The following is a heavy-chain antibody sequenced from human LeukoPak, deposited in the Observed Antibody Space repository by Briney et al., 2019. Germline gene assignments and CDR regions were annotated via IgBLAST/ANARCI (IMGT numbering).Heavy chain of an antibody. CDR2: IYYSGST. Sequence: SETLSLTCTVSGGSISSYYWSWIRQPPGKGLEWIGYIYYSGSTNYNPSLKSRVTTSVDTSKNQFSLKLSSVTAADTAVYYCARRSYYYGMDVWGQGTTVTVSS. CDR3: ARRSYYYGMDV. V-gene: IGHV4-59*08. J-gene: IGHJ6*02. CDR1: GGSISSYY.